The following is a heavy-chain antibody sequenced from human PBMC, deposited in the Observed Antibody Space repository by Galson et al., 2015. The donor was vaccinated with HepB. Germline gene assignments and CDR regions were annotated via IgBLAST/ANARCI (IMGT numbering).Heavy chain of an antibody. V-gene: IGHV7-4-1*02. Sequence: SVKVSCKASGYTFTKYTMSWVRQAPGQGLEWLGWINTNTGNPTYAQGFTGRVVFSLDTTVRTAYLRISSLKAEDTAVYYCARSSTGYSSSWYLVFFQHWGQGTLVTVSS. CDR2: INTNTGNP. D-gene: IGHD6-13*01. CDR1: GYTFTKYT. J-gene: IGHJ1*01. CDR3: ARSSTGYSSSWYLVFFQH.